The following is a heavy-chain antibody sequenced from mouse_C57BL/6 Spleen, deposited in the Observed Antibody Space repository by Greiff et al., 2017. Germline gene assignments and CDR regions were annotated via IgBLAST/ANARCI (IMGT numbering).Heavy chain of an antibody. CDR2: ISSGSSTI. CDR1: GFTFSDYG. Sequence: EVKLVESGGGLVKPGGSLKLSCAASGFTFSDYGMHWVRQAPEKGLEWVAYISSGSSTIYYADTVEGRFTISRDNAKNTLFLQMTSLRSEDTAMYYCARDGYYGDYFDYWGQGTTRTGSS. J-gene: IGHJ2*01. V-gene: IGHV5-17*01. D-gene: IGHD2-3*01. CDR3: ARDGYYGDYFDY.